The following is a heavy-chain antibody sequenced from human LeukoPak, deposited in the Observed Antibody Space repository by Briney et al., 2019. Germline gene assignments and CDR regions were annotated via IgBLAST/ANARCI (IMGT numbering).Heavy chain of an antibody. Sequence: ASVKVSCKASGYTFTGYYMHWVRQAPGQGLEWMGWINPNSGGTNYAQKFQGRVTMTRDTSISTAYMELSRLRSDDTAVYYCAREYCSSTSCYEFDYWGQGTLVTVSS. CDR3: AREYCSSTSCYEFDY. V-gene: IGHV1-2*02. CDR2: INPNSGGT. J-gene: IGHJ4*02. CDR1: GYTFTGYY. D-gene: IGHD2-2*01.